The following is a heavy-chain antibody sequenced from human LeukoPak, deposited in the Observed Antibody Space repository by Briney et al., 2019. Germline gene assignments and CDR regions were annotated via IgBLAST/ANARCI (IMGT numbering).Heavy chain of an antibody. D-gene: IGHD3-3*01. CDR1: GYSFTSYG. J-gene: IGHJ4*02. CDR3: ARDLSLGSPDSDYFDY. Sequence: ASVKVSCKASGYSFTSYGITWVRQAPGQGLEWMGWISVYNVNTNYAQKLQGRVTMTTDTSTSTAYMELRSLRSDDTAVYYCARDLSLGSPDSDYFDYWGQGTLVTVSS. V-gene: IGHV1-18*01. CDR2: ISVYNVNT.